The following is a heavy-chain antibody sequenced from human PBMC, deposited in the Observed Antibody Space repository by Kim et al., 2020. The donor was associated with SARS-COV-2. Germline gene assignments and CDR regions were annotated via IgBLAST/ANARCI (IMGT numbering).Heavy chain of an antibody. D-gene: IGHD6-19*01. CDR3: AAEGGTSGRCGYFDY. Sequence: GGSLRLSCATSGVYVIHWVRQAPGQGLEWVAAMSFDGFSKYFADSVMGLFTLSRDSSKNMVCLQLNSLRDEDSAMYYCAAEGGTSGRCGYFDYWSQGTLV. J-gene: IGHJ4*02. CDR1: GVYV. V-gene: IGHV3-30*04. CDR2: MSFDGFSK.